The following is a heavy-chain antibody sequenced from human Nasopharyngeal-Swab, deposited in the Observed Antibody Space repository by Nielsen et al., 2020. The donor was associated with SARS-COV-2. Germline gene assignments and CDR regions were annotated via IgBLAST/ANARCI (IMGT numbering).Heavy chain of an antibody. CDR2: FYYTGNT. J-gene: IGHJ4*02. Sequence: SETLSLPCSLSGGFIISSAYYWGWMRQPPGKDLECIGIFYYTGNTYYNPSLKRRVTMSVDTSKKQFSLRLSSVTAADTAVYYCVREERRASFDYWGQGTLVTVSS. V-gene: IGHV4-39*07. CDR1: GGFIISSAYY. CDR3: VREERRASFDY. D-gene: IGHD1-26*01.